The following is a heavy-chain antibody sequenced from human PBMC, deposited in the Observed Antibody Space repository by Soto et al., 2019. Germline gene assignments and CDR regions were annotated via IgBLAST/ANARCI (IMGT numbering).Heavy chain of an antibody. CDR1: GFVFGRNS. J-gene: IGHJ4*02. Sequence: EVQLLESGGDLIHPGGSLRLSCPASGFVFGRNSMTWVRQTPGKGLEWVAGISAGGDLSWHADFVKGRFTISRDNSKNMVYLQMNNLRVDDTAVYFCSKWDGYGDYWGRGALVTVSA. CDR2: ISAGGDLS. V-gene: IGHV3-23*01. CDR3: SKWDGYGDY. D-gene: IGHD5-12*01.